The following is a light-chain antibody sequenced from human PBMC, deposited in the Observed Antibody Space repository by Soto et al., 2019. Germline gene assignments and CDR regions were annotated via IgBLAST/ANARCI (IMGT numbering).Light chain of an antibody. V-gene: IGLV2-14*01. J-gene: IGLJ3*02. CDR2: EVT. Sequence: QSALTQPASVSGSPGQSLTISCTGTSSDVGGYNRVSWYQQHPGNAPKLMIYEVTNRPSGVSDRFSGSKSGNTASLTISGLQAEDEAEYYCSSFTSSTNWVFGGGTKLTVL. CDR1: SSDVGGYNR. CDR3: SSFTSSTNWV.